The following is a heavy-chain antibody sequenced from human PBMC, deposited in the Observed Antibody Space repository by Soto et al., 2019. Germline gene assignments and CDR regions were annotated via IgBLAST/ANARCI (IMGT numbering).Heavy chain of an antibody. Sequence: QVQLQEPGPGLVKPSETLSLTCTVSGGSISPYYWSWIRQPPGKGLEWIGYVYYSGNTNYNPSLESRVTISVDTSRNQFSLNLTSATAADTAVYYCARKGAAASYAHYYMDVWGRGTTVTVSS. D-gene: IGHD6-13*01. J-gene: IGHJ6*03. V-gene: IGHV4-59*01. CDR2: VYYSGNT. CDR3: ARKGAAASYAHYYMDV. CDR1: GGSISPYY.